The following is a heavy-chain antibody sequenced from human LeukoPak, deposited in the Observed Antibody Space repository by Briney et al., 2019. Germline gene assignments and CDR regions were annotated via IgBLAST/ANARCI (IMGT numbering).Heavy chain of an antibody. J-gene: IGHJ4*02. CDR2: IRSKAYGGTT. Sequence: GGSLRLSCTASGFTFGDYAMSWVRQAPGKGLEWVGFIRSKAYGGTTEYAASVKGRFTISRDDSKSIAYLQMNSLKTEDTAVYYCTRERITIFGVVKYYFDYWGQGTLVTVSS. D-gene: IGHD3-3*01. V-gene: IGHV3-49*04. CDR3: TRERITIFGVVKYYFDY. CDR1: GFTFGDYA.